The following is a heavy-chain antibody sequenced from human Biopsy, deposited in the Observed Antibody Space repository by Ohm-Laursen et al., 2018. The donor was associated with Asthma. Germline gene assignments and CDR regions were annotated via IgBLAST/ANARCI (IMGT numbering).Heavy chain of an antibody. Sequence: GTLSLTCRLSSGSGGYMRCGNYYWGWVREPPGKGLEWIGRIYYCGTTYYNPSLESLVTVSANTSKNQFSLKLLSVTAADTAAYYCVRGSSSWHHGPFHYYYGLDVWGQGTTATVSS. V-gene: IGHV4-39*01. CDR3: VRGSSSWHHGPFHYYYGLDV. CDR2: IYYCGTT. D-gene: IGHD6-13*01. CDR1: GGYMRCGNYY. J-gene: IGHJ6*02.